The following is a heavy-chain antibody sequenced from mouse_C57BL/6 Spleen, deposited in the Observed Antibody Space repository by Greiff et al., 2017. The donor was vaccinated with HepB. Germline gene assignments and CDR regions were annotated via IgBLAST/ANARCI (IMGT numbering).Heavy chain of an antibody. J-gene: IGHJ3*01. CDR3: ANYYGSSSAWFAY. D-gene: IGHD1-1*01. CDR1: GYTFTSYW. V-gene: IGHV1-52*01. Sequence: VQLQQPGAELVRPGSSVKLSCKASGYTFTSYWMHWVKQRPIQGLEWIGNIDPSDSENHYNQKFKDKATLTVDKSSSTAYMQLSSLTSEDSAVYYCANYYGSSSAWFAYWGQGTLVTVSA. CDR2: IDPSDSEN.